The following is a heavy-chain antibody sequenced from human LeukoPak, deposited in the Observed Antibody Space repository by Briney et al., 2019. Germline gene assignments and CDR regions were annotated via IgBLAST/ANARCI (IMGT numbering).Heavy chain of an antibody. CDR1: GYTFTTYW. CDR3: ARHVSAPAASDY. V-gene: IGHV5-51*01. J-gene: IGHJ4*02. D-gene: IGHD2-15*01. Sequence: GESLKISCKGSGYTFTTYWIGWVRQMPGKGLEWMGIIYPGDSDTRYSPSFEGQVTISADKSISTAYLQWSSLKASDTAMYYCARHVSAPAASDYWGQGTLVTVSS. CDR2: IYPGDSDT.